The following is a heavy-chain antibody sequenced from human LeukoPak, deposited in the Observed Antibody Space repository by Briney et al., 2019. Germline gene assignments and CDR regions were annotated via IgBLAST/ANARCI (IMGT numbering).Heavy chain of an antibody. CDR1: GFAFSSYA. V-gene: IGHV3-23*01. CDR3: ASNYYDSSGYYLGSAFDI. J-gene: IGHJ3*02. CDR2: ISGSGGST. Sequence: GGSLRLSCAASGFAFSSYAMSWVRQAPGKGLEWVSAISGSGGSTHYADSVKGRFTISRDNSKNTLYLQMNSLRAEDTAVYYCASNYYDSSGYYLGSAFDIWGQGTMVTVSS. D-gene: IGHD3-22*01.